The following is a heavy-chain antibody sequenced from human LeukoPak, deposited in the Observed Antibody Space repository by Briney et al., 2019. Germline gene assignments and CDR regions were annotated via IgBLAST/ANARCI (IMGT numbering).Heavy chain of an antibody. Sequence: GGSLRLSCAASGFTFSSYAMSWVREAPARGLEWVSSLRGNGDTFYADSVKGRFTLSRDDSKNTLYLQMNSLRAEDTAVYYCAKPKEPLMVYVISEHWGQGTLVTVSS. CDR2: LRGNGDT. V-gene: IGHV3-23*01. CDR3: AKPKEPLMVYVISEH. CDR1: GFTFSSYA. J-gene: IGHJ1*01. D-gene: IGHD2-8*01.